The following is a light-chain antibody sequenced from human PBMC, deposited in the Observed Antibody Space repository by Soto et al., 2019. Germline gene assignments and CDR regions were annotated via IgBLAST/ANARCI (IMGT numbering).Light chain of an antibody. V-gene: IGKV3-20*01. CDR2: GAS. Sequence: EIVLTHSPATLSLSPGERATLSCRASQSVTSSYLAWYQQKPGQAPRLLIYGASSRATGIPDRFSGSGSGTDFTLTISRLEPEDCAVYYCQQYGSSPRFGQGTKVDIK. CDR3: QQYGSSPR. CDR1: QSVTSSY. J-gene: IGKJ1*01.